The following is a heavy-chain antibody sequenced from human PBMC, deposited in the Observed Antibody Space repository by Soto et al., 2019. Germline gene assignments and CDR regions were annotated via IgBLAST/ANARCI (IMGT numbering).Heavy chain of an antibody. CDR2: VSTNGAT. D-gene: IGHD6-13*01. J-gene: IGHJ6*02. Sequence: SETLSLTCTVSDDFISSYYWNWIRQPAGKGLEWIGRVSTNGATNYNPSLESRVTMSVDTSKNQFSLKLTSVTAADTAMYYCARHPSSSWWVYYYGMDVWGQGTTVTVSS. CDR1: DDFISSYY. V-gene: IGHV4-4*07. CDR3: ARHPSSSWWVYYYGMDV.